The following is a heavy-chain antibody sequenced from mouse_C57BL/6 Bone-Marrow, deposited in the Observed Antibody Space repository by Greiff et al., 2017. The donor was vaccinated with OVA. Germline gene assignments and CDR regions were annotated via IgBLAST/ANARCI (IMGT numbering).Heavy chain of an antibody. V-gene: IGHV1-81*01. Sequence: QVHVKQSGAELARPGASVKLSCKASGYTFTSYGISWVKQRTGQGLEWIGEIYPRSGNTYYNEKFKGKATLTADKSSSTAYMELRSLTSEDSAVDFCARTGYPYWYFDVWGTGTTVTVSS. CDR2: IYPRSGNT. CDR3: ARTGYPYWYFDV. CDR1: GYTFTSYG. J-gene: IGHJ1*03.